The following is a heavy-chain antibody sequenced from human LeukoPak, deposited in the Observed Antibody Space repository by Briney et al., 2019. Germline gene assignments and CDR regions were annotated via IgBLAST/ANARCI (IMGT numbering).Heavy chain of an antibody. CDR2: ISWNSGNI. J-gene: IGHJ4*02. CDR1: GFTFEHYA. D-gene: IGHD3-9*01. CDR3: AKDRRRDDVLTGSFSD. V-gene: IGHV3-9*01. Sequence: EPGGSLRLSCAASGFTFEHYAMHWVRQAPGKGLEWVSGISWNSGNIGYADSVKGRFTISRDKSKNTLYLQMNSLRAEDTAVYYCAKDRRRDDVLTGSFSDWGQGTLVTVSS.